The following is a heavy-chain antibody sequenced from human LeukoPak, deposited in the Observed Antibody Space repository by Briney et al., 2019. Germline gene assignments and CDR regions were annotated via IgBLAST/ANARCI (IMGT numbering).Heavy chain of an antibody. CDR3: ARGGIAAAGYYYMDV. Sequence: ASVKVSCKASGYTFTSYDINWVRQATGQGLEWMGWMNPNSGNTGYAQKFQGRVTITRNTSISTAYMELSSLRSEDTAVYYCARGGIAAAGYYYMDVWGKGTTVTVSS. CDR1: GYTFTSYD. CDR2: MNPNSGNT. D-gene: IGHD6-13*01. V-gene: IGHV1-8*03. J-gene: IGHJ6*03.